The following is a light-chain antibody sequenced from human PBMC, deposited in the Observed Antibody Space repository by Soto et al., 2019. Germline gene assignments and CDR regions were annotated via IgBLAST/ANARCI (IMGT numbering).Light chain of an antibody. CDR1: SSDVGGYNY. Sequence: QSVLTQPASVSGSPGQSITISCTGTSSDVGGYNYVSWYQQHPGKAPKLMIYEVSNRPSGVSNRFSCSKSGNTASLTISGLQAEDEADYYYSSYTSSSTRVFGGGTQLTVL. V-gene: IGLV2-14*01. J-gene: IGLJ2*01. CDR3: SSYTSSSTRV. CDR2: EVS.